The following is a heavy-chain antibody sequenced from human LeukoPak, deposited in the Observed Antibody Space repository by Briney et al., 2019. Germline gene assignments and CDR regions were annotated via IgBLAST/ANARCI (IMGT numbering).Heavy chain of an antibody. V-gene: IGHV3-53*01. CDR1: GFTVSSNY. J-gene: IGHJ4*02. Sequence: GGSLRLSCAASGFTVSSNYMSWVRQAPGKGLEWVPVIYSGGSTYYADSVKGRFTISRDNSKNTLYLQMNSLRAEDTAVYYCARVAYGNYFDYWGQGTLVTVSS. D-gene: IGHD2-15*01. CDR2: IYSGGST. CDR3: ARVAYGNYFDY.